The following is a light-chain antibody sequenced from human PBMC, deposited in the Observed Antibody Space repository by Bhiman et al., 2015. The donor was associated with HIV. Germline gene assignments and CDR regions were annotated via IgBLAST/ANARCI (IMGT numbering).Light chain of an antibody. J-gene: IGLJ2*01. V-gene: IGLV3-19*01. CDR1: SLRSNY. CDR2: NQK. CDR3: NSRDNSGHPPVV. Sequence: SSELTQDPAVSVALGQTVRITCQGDSLRSNYATWYQQKPGQAPLLVIYNQKNRPSGIPDRFSGSSSGDTASLTITGAQAEDEADYYCNSRDNSGHPPVVFGGGTKLTVL.